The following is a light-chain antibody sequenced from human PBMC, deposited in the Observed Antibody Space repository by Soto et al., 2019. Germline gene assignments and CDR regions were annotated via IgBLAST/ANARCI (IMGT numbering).Light chain of an antibody. CDR2: AAS. Sequence: DIQMTQSPSSLSASVGDRVTITCRAGQSISNYLNWYQQKPGKAPKLLIYAASSLQSGVPSRFSGCGSGTDFTLSISSLQPEDFASYYCQQSYSTPFTFGPGTKVDIK. J-gene: IGKJ3*01. CDR1: QSISNY. V-gene: IGKV1-39*01. CDR3: QQSYSTPFT.